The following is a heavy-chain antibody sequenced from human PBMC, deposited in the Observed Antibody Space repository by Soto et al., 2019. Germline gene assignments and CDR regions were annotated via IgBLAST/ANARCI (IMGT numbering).Heavy chain of an antibody. V-gene: IGHV3-11*01. D-gene: IGHD3-3*01. CDR1: GFTFSYYY. J-gene: IGHJ4*02. CDR2: ISSSGSTI. CDR3: ARAYDFWSGYPNDY. Sequence: GGSLRLSCAASGFTFSYYYMSWIRQAPGKGLEWVSYISSSGSTIYYADSVKGRFTISRDNAKNSLYLQMNSLRAEDTAVYYCARAYDFWSGYPNDYWGQGTLVTVSS.